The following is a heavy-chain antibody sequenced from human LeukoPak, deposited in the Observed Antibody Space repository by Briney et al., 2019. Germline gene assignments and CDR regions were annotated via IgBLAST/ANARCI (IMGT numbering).Heavy chain of an antibody. CDR3: AGEGETTWNYYGMDV. Sequence: PSETLSLTCTVSGGSISSGDYYWSWIRQPPGKGLEWIGYIYYSGSTYYNPSLKSRVTISVDTSKNQFSLKLSSVTAADTAVYYCAGEGETTWNYYGMDVWGQGTTVTVSS. J-gene: IGHJ6*02. V-gene: IGHV4-30-4*01. CDR2: IYYSGST. D-gene: IGHD3-16*01. CDR1: GGSISSGDYY.